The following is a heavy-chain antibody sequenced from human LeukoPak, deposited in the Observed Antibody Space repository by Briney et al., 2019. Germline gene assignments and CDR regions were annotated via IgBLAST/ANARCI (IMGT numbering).Heavy chain of an antibody. CDR3: TRGIIEQKLRYTYFDY. CDR1: GFTFGDYA. V-gene: IGHV3-49*04. CDR2: IRSKAYGGTT. J-gene: IGHJ4*02. Sequence: GGSLRLSCTASGFTFGDYAMSWVRQAPGKGLEWVGFIRSKAYGGTTEYAASVKGRFTISRDDSKSIAYLQMNSLKTEDTAVYYCTRGIIEQKLRYTYFDYWGQGTLVTVSS. D-gene: IGHD3-9*01.